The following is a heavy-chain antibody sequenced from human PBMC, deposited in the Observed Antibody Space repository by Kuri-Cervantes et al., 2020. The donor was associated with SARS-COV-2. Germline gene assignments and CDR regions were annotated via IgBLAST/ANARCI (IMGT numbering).Heavy chain of an antibody. CDR3: ARGGSSSWAFDY. Sequence: GESLKISCAASGFTFSDYYMSWIRQAPGKGLEWVSYISSSGSTIYYADSVKGRFTISRDNAKNSLYLQMNSLRAEDTAVYYCARGGSSSWAFDYWGQGTLVTVSS. D-gene: IGHD6-13*01. J-gene: IGHJ4*02. V-gene: IGHV3-11*01. CDR1: GFTFSDYY. CDR2: ISSSGSTI.